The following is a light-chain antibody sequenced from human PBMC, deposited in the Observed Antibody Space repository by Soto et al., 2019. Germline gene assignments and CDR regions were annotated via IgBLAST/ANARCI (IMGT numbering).Light chain of an antibody. V-gene: IGKV3-11*01. J-gene: IGKJ3*01. CDR3: QQRSNWPRGMT. CDR1: QTVSTF. CDR2: DAS. Sequence: EIVLTQSPATLSLSPGERATLSCRASQTVSTFLAWYQQKPGQAPRLLIFDASNRATGIPARFSGSGPATDFTLTISSLEPEDFAVYYCQQRSNWPRGMTFGPGTKVDIK.